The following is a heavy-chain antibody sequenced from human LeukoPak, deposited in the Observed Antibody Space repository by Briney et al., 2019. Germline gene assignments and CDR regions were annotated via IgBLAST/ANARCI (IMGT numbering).Heavy chain of an antibody. CDR2: IKSDGST. Sequence: GGSLRLSCAASGFTFSSYWMHWVRQAPGKGLVWVSRIKSDGSTNYADSVKGRFTISRDNAKNTLSRQMNSLRAEDTGVYYCARAPSEIGGYYPEYFRHWGQGTLVTVSS. D-gene: IGHD3-22*01. V-gene: IGHV3-74*01. CDR3: ARAPSEIGGYYPEYFRH. CDR1: GFTFSSYW. J-gene: IGHJ1*01.